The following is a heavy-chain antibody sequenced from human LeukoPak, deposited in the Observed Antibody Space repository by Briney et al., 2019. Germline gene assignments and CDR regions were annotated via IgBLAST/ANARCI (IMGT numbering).Heavy chain of an antibody. CDR2: INTNTGNP. J-gene: IGHJ3*02. V-gene: IGHV7-4-1*02. D-gene: IGHD6-13*01. CDR3: ARDLAIAAAWVAFDI. Sequence: ASVKVSCKASGYTFTSYAMNWVRQAPGQGLEWMGWINTNTGNPTYAQGFTGRFVFSLDTSVSTAYLQISSLKAEDTAVYYRARDLAIAAAWVAFDIWGQGTMVTVSS. CDR1: GYTFTSYA.